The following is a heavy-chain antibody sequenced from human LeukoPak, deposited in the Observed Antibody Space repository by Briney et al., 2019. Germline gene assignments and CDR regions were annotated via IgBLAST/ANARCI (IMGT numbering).Heavy chain of an antibody. Sequence: SETLSLTCAVYGGSFSGYCWSWIRQPPGKGLEWIGEINHSGSTNYNPSLKSRVTISVDTSKNQFSLKLSSVTAADTAVYYCARGSPFGNPHVWGQGTMVTVSS. CDR3: ARGSPFGNPHV. V-gene: IGHV4-34*01. D-gene: IGHD3-10*01. CDR2: INHSGST. J-gene: IGHJ3*01. CDR1: GGSFSGYC.